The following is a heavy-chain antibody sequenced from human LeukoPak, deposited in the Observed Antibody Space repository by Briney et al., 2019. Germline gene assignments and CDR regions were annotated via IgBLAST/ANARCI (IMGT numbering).Heavy chain of an antibody. CDR2: ISSSSDTI. CDR3: ARDNVGAFDI. Sequence: GGSLRLSCAASGFTFSSYSMNWVRQAPGKGLEWVSYISSSSDTIYYADSVKGRFTTSRDNAKNSLYLQMNSLRAEDTAVYYCARDNVGAFDIWGQGTMVTVSS. CDR1: GFTFSSYS. D-gene: IGHD2-8*01. V-gene: IGHV3-48*04. J-gene: IGHJ3*02.